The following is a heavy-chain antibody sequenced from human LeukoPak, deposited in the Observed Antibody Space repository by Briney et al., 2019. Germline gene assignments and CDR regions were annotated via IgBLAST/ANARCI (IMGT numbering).Heavy chain of an antibody. CDR1: GYTFTSYD. V-gene: IGHV1-8*03. Sequence: ASVKVSCKASGYTFTSYDINWVRQATGQGLEWIGWMNPNSGNTGYAQKFQGRVTITRNTTISTAYMELSSLRSEDTAVYYCFTMVRGVLAFDIWGQGTMVTVSS. CDR2: MNPNSGNT. J-gene: IGHJ3*02. CDR3: FTMVRGVLAFDI. D-gene: IGHD3-10*01.